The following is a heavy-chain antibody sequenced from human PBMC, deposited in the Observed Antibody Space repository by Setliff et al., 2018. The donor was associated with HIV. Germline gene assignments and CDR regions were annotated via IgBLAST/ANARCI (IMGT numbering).Heavy chain of an antibody. Sequence: ASVKVSCKASGYTFTGYAMHWVRQAPGQRLEWMGWINAGNGNTIYSQKFQGRVTITRDTSASTAYMELSSLRSEDTALYYCARDSGDDYSDYYYYGMDVWGQGTTVTVSS. CDR3: ARDSGDDYSDYYYYGMDV. CDR1: GYTFTGYA. V-gene: IGHV1-3*01. J-gene: IGHJ6*02. D-gene: IGHD4-4*01. CDR2: INAGNGNT.